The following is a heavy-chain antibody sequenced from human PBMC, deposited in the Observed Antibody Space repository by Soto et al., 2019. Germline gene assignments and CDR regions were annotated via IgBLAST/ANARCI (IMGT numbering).Heavy chain of an antibody. CDR2: IIPIFGTA. J-gene: IGHJ4*02. CDR3: ARVLDGYQIKTDY. Sequence: ASVKVSCKASGGTFSSYAISWVRQAPGQGLEWMGGIIPIFGTANYAQKFQGRVTITADESTSTAYMELSSLRSEDTAVYYCARVLDGYQIKTDYWGQGTLVTVSS. D-gene: IGHD5-12*01. CDR1: GGTFSSYA. V-gene: IGHV1-69*13.